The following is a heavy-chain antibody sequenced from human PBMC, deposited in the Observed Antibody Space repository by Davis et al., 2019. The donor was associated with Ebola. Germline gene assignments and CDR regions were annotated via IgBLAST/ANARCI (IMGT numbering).Heavy chain of an antibody. V-gene: IGHV3-74*01. CDR1: GFTVSSNY. CDR2: INSDGTNT. Sequence: GESLKISCAASGFTVSSNYMSWVRQAPGKGLVWVSRINSDGTNTSCADSVKGRLIISRDNAKNTLYLQMSSLRAEDTAVYYCVKMFGGMDVWGQGTTVTVSS. CDR3: VKMFGGMDV. J-gene: IGHJ6*02. D-gene: IGHD3-16*01.